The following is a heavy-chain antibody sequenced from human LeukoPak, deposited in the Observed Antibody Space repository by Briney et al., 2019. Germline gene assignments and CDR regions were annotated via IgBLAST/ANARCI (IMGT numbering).Heavy chain of an antibody. CDR1: GGSISSSSYY. CDR3: ARQNYYDSSGYYPDWFDP. V-gene: IGHV4-39*01. Sequence: SETLSLTCTVSGGSISSSSYYWGWIRQPPGKGLEWIGSIYYSGSTYYNPSLKSRVTISVDTSKNQFSLKLSSVTAADTAVYYCARQNYYDSSGYYPDWFDPWGQGTLVTVSS. D-gene: IGHD3-22*01. J-gene: IGHJ5*02. CDR2: IYYSGST.